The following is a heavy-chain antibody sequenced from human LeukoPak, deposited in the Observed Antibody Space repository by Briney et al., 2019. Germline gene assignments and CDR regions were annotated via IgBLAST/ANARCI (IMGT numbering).Heavy chain of an antibody. Sequence: SETLSLTCTVSGGSISSGGYYWSWIRQHPGKGLEWIGYIYYSGSTYYNPSLKSRVTISVDTSKNQFSLKLSSVTAADTAVYYCARAGGSGDHFDYWGQGTLVTVSS. CDR1: GGSISSGGYY. D-gene: IGHD3-10*01. V-gene: IGHV4-31*03. CDR3: ARAGGSGDHFDY. J-gene: IGHJ4*02. CDR2: IYYSGST.